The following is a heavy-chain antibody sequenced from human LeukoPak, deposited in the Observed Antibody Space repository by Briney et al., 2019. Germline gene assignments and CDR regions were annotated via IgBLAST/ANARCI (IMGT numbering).Heavy chain of an antibody. CDR2: IYYSGST. D-gene: IGHD4-11*01. CDR3: ARTHSNYVSYFDY. Sequence: SETLSLTCAVSGGSIKSNNWWSWIRQPPGKGLEWIGYIYYSGSTNYNPSLKSRVTISVDTSKNQFSLKLSSVTVADTAVYYCARTHSNYVSYFDYWGQGTLVTVSS. CDR1: GGSIKSNNW. J-gene: IGHJ4*02. V-gene: IGHV4-59*01.